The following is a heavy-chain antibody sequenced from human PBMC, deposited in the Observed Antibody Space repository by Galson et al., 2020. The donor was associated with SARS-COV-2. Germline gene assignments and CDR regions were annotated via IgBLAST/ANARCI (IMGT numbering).Heavy chain of an antibody. J-gene: IGHJ6*04. V-gene: IGHV1-18*01. D-gene: IGHD2-2*01. CDR3: ARDLFGGIVVVPAATGGMDV. CDR1: GYTFTSYG. CDR2: ISAYNGNT. Sequence: ASVKVSCKASGYTFTSYGISWVRQAPGQGLEWMGWISAYNGNTNYAQKLQGRVTMTTDTSTSTAYMELRSLRSDDTAVYYCARDLFGGIVVVPAATGGMDVWGKGTTVTVSS.